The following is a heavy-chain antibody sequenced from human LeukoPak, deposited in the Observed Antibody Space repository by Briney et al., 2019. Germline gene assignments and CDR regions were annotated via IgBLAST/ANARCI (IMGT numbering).Heavy chain of an antibody. CDR2: ISSSNSTI. V-gene: IGHV3-48*01. CDR3: ARSSEGASFDY. CDR1: GFTFSSYS. D-gene: IGHD3-16*01. J-gene: IGHJ4*02. Sequence: PGGSLRLSCAASGFTFSSYSMNWVRQAPGKGLEWVSYISSSNSTIYYADSVKGRFTISRDNAKNSLYLQMNSLRAEDTTVYYCARSSEGASFDYWGQGTLVTVSS.